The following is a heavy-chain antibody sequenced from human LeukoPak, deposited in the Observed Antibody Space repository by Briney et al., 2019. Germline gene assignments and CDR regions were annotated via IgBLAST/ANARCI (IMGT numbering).Heavy chain of an antibody. CDR3: ARDERAYGSGSYFDY. J-gene: IGHJ4*02. CDR2: ISSGGTTI. Sequence: GGSLRLSCAASGFTFSEFEMNWVRQAPGKGLEWVSDISSGGTTIFYADSVKGRFTISRDNAKNSLYLQMNSLRAEDTAVYYCARDERAYGSGSYFDYWGQGTLVTVSS. CDR1: GFTFSEFE. D-gene: IGHD3-10*01. V-gene: IGHV3-48*03.